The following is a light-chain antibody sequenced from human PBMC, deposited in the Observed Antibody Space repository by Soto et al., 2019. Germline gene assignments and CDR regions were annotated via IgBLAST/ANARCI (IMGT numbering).Light chain of an antibody. CDR2: EVS. Sequence: QSVLTQPASVPGSPGQSITIPCTGTSSDVGGYNYVSWYQQHPGKAPKLMIYEVSNRPSGVSNRFSGSKSGNTASLTISGLQAEDEADYYCSSYTSSSTLVFGGGTKLTVL. CDR1: SSDVGGYNY. J-gene: IGLJ2*01. CDR3: SSYTSSSTLV. V-gene: IGLV2-14*01.